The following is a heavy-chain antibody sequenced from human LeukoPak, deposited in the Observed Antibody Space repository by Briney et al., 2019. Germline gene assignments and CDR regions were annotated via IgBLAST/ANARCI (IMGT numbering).Heavy chain of an antibody. CDR2: ISAYNGNT. J-gene: IGHJ5*02. D-gene: IGHD2-15*01. CDR3: ARDGSRAYNWFDP. V-gene: IGHV1-18*01. Sequence: GASVKVSCKASGGTFSSYAISWVRQAPGQGLEWMGWISAYNGNTNYAQKLQGRVTMTTDTSTSTAYMELRSLRSDDTAVYYCARDGSRAYNWFDPWGQGTLVTVSS. CDR1: GGTFSSYA.